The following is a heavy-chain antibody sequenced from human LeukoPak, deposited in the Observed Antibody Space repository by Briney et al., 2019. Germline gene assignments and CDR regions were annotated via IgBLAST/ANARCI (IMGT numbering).Heavy chain of an antibody. Sequence: PGGSLRLSCAASGFTFSTYWMHWVRQAPGKGLVWVSRINIDGSSRSYADSVKGRFTISRDNAKNSLYLQMNSLRAEDTAVYYCARDSDRGAYDYWGQGTLVTVSS. CDR1: GFTFSTYW. CDR3: ARDSDRGAYDY. D-gene: IGHD2-21*01. CDR2: INIDGSSR. J-gene: IGHJ4*02. V-gene: IGHV3-74*01.